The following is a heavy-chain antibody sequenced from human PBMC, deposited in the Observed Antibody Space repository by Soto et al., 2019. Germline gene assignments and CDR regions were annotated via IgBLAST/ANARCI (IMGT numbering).Heavy chain of an antibody. Sequence: ASVKVSSKASGYSITSISVSWVQQSPGQRLEWMGWISTYNRNTHFAQKFQGRVTMTTDTSTSTTYMELRSLTSYDTALHYGARDWSGRVLSAYWRHRTLVTVFS. CDR3: ARDWSGRVLSAY. D-gene: IGHD2-8*02. CDR1: GYSITSIS. V-gene: IGHV1-18*01. CDR2: ISTYNRNT. J-gene: IGHJ4*01.